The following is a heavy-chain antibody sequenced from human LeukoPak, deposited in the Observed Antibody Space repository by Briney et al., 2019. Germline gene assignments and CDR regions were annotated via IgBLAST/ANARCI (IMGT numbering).Heavy chain of an antibody. Sequence: GGSLRLSCSASGFTFSDYYMSWIRQAPGKGLEWVSYISSSGSTIYYADSVKGRFTISRDNAKNSLYLRMNSLRAEDTAVYYCARDTHRNAFDYWGQGTLVTVSS. D-gene: IGHD1-1*01. CDR2: ISSSGSTI. V-gene: IGHV3-11*04. CDR1: GFTFSDYY. CDR3: ARDTHRNAFDY. J-gene: IGHJ4*02.